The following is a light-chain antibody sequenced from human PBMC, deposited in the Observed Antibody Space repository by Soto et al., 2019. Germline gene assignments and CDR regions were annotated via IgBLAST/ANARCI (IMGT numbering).Light chain of an antibody. CDR3: SSYSSTTTREV. V-gene: IGLV2-14*01. CDR2: EVI. J-gene: IGLJ1*01. Sequence: SVLTQPASVSGSPGQSITISCTGTSSDVGGYNFVSWYQHHPGTPPKLIIYEVIHRPSGVSNRFSGSKSAITASLTISGLQVEDEADYFCSSYSSTTTREVFGTGTKVTVL. CDR1: SSDVGGYNF.